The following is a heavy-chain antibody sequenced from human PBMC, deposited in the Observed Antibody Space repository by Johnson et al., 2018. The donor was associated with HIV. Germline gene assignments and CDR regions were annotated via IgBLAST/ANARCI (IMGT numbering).Heavy chain of an antibody. Sequence: QVQLVESGGGVVQPGRSLRLSCAASEFTFSSYAIHWVRQAPGKGLEWVAVISFDGSNKYYADSVKGRFTISRDNSKNTVFLQMNSLRAEDTAVYYCARACRDGYTCDVFDIWGQGTLVTVSS. CDR2: ISFDGSNK. J-gene: IGHJ3*02. CDR1: EFTFSSYA. CDR3: ARACRDGYTCDVFDI. V-gene: IGHV3-30-3*01. D-gene: IGHD5-24*01.